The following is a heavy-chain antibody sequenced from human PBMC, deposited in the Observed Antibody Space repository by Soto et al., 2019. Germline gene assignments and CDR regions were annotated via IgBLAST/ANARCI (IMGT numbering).Heavy chain of an antibody. Sequence: QVQLVPSGAEVKKPGASVKVSCKASGYTFTSYDISWVRQATGQGLARMGWMNPNSGNTAYAQKFQGRVTMTSNTSLSTAYMELSSLGSEGTTVYYCARERRDGYDTWGQGTLVTVSS. CDR1: GYTFTSYD. V-gene: IGHV1-8*01. D-gene: IGHD5-12*01. CDR3: ARERRDGYDT. J-gene: IGHJ5*02. CDR2: MNPNSGNT.